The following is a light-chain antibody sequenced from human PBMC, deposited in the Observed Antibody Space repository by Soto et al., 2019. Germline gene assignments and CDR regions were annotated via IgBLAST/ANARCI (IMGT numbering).Light chain of an antibody. CDR3: QQYGSSPWT. J-gene: IGKJ1*01. V-gene: IGKV3-20*01. CDR1: QSVSSSY. Sequence: EIVLTQSPGTLSFSPGERATLSCRAGQSVSSSYLAWYQQKPSQAPRLLIYGASSRATGIPDRFSGSGSGTDFTLTISRREPDDFAVYYCQQYGSSPWTFGQGTKVEIK. CDR2: GAS.